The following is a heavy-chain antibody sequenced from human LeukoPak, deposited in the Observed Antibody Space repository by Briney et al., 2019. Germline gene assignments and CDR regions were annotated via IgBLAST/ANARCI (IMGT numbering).Heavy chain of an antibody. V-gene: IGHV1-18*01. D-gene: IGHD6-13*01. Sequence: GASVKVSCKASGYTFTSYGISWVRQAPGQGLEWMGWISAYNGNTNYAQKLQGRVTMTTDTSTSTAYMELRSLRSDDTAVYYCARDPSQGSSWYSRYFDLWGRGTLVTVSS. J-gene: IGHJ2*01. CDR2: ISAYNGNT. CDR1: GYTFTSYG. CDR3: ARDPSQGSSWYSRYFDL.